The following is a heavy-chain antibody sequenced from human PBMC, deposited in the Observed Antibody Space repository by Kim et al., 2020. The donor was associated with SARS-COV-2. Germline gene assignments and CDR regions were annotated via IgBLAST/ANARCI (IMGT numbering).Heavy chain of an antibody. J-gene: IGHJ5*02. Sequence: NPSLKSRVTISVATSKNQFSLKLSSVTAADTAVYYCARENNWNYGWGFDPWGQGTLVTVSS. CDR3: ARENNWNYGWGFDP. D-gene: IGHD1-7*01. V-gene: IGHV4-30-2*05.